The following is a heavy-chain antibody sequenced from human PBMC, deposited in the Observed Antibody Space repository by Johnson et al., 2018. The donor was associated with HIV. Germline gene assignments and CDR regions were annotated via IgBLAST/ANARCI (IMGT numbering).Heavy chain of an antibody. V-gene: IGHV3-9*01. CDR1: GFTVSSNY. D-gene: IGHD6-6*01. J-gene: IGHJ3*02. Sequence: VQLVESGGGLVQPGGSLRLSCAASGFTVSSNYMSWVRQAPGKGLEWVSGISWHSGTIGYADSVKVRFTISRDNGKNSLYLQMNSLRLEDTAFYFCAKAKYSSSADAFDIWGQGTMVTVSS. CDR3: AKAKYSSSADAFDI. CDR2: ISWHSGTI.